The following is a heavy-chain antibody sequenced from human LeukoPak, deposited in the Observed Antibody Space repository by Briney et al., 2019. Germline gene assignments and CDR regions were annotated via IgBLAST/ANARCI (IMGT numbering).Heavy chain of an antibody. CDR2: IYYSGST. D-gene: IGHD6-19*01. Sequence: PSETLSLTCTVSGGSISSYYWSWIRQPPGKGLEWIGYIYYSGSTNYNPSLKSRVTISVDTSKNQFSLKLSSVTAADTAVYFCARSLYSSGWYFGYWGQGTLVTVSS. V-gene: IGHV4-59*08. CDR3: ARSLYSSGWYFGY. J-gene: IGHJ4*02. CDR1: GGSISSYY.